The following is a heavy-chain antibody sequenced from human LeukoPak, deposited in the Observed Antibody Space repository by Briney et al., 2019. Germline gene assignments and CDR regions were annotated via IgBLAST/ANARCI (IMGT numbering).Heavy chain of an antibody. V-gene: IGHV1-2*02. J-gene: IGHJ4*02. CDR2: INPNSGGT. CDR1: GYTFTGYY. D-gene: IGHD3-22*01. CDR3: ARVRTYYYDSSGYYDERAFDY. Sequence: ASVKVFCKASGYTFTGYYMHWVRQAPGQGLEWMGWINPNSGGTNYAQKFQGRVTMTRDTSISTAYMELSRLRSDDTAVYYCARVRTYYYDSSGYYDERAFDYWGQGTLVTVSS.